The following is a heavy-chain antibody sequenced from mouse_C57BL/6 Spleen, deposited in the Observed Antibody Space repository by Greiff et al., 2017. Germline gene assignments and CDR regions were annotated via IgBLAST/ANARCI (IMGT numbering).Heavy chain of an antibody. D-gene: IGHD1-1*01. CDR2: ILPGSGST. V-gene: IGHV1-9*01. CDR1: GYTFTGYW. CDR3: ARGLSTTVVATDYAMDY. J-gene: IGHJ4*01. Sequence: QVQLQQSGADLMKPGASVTLSCKATGYTFTGYWIEWVKQRPGHGLEWIGEILPGSGSTYYTAKFNGQATFTADTSTNTAYMQLSSMTTDDSAIDYCARGLSTTVVATDYAMDYWGQGTSVTVSS.